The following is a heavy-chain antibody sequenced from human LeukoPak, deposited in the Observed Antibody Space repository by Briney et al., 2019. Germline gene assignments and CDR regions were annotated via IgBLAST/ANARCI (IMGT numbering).Heavy chain of an antibody. J-gene: IGHJ4*02. D-gene: IGHD3-16*01. V-gene: IGHV3-21*01. Sequence: PGGSLRLSCAASGFTFSSYTMTWVRQAPGKGLEWVSSISSSSTYIFYEDSVKGRFIISRDIAKKSLYLQMNSLRADDSAVYYCAGDRPPNVWGQGTLVTVSS. CDR2: ISSSSTYI. CDR3: AGDRPPNV. CDR1: GFTFSSYT.